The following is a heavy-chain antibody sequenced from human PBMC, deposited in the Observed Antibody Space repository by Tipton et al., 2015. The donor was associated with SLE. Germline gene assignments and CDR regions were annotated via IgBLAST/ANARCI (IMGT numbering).Heavy chain of an antibody. CDR3: AREGEGYPDAFDI. CDR2: INHSGST. V-gene: IGHV4-34*01. J-gene: IGHJ3*02. Sequence: LRLSCAVYGGSFSGYYWSWIRQPPGKGLEWIGEINHSGSTYYNPSLKSRVTISVDTSKNQFSLKLSSVTAADTAVYYCAREGEGYPDAFDIWGQGTMVTVSS. D-gene: IGHD2-21*01. CDR1: GGSFSGYY.